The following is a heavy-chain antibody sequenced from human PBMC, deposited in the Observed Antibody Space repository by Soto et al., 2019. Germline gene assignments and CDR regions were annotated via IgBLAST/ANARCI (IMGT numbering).Heavy chain of an antibody. V-gene: IGHV4-39*01. CDR1: GGSISSSSYY. CDR3: ARHSSYNWNYVFLKYNWFDP. J-gene: IGHJ5*02. Sequence: KPSETLSLTCTVSGGSISSSSYYWGWIRQPPGKGLEWIGSIYYSGSTYYNPSLKSRVTISVDTSKNQFSLKLSSVTAADTAVYYCARHSSYNWNYVFLKYNWFDPWGQGTLVTVSS. CDR2: IYYSGST. D-gene: IGHD1-7*01.